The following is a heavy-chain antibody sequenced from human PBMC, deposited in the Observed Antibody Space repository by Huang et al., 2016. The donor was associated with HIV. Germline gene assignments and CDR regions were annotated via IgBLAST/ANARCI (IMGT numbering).Heavy chain of an antibody. CDR1: GYIFSNYD. CDR2: LNPNRWKT. V-gene: IGHV1-8*01. D-gene: IGHD6-19*01. J-gene: IGHJ4*02. Sequence: QVQLVQSGPEVKKPGASVKVSCQTSGYIFSNYDINWVRQAPGQGLQWMGWLNPNRWKTADGQNFQGRVTLTRSTSTGAAYMVLNSLTSQDTAVYYCARLTSGWYQDYWGQGTLVTVSS. CDR3: ARLTSGWYQDY.